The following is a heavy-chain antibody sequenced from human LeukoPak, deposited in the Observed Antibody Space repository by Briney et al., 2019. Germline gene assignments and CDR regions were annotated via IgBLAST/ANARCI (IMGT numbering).Heavy chain of an antibody. V-gene: IGHV3-30*04. CDR3: ARDPDAYARYAFDI. Sequence: PGGSLRLSCAASGFTFSSYAMHWVRQAPGKGLEWVAVISYDGRNKYYADSVKGRFTISRDNSKNTLYLQMNSLRAEDTAVYYCARDPDAYARYAFDIWGQGTMVTVSS. J-gene: IGHJ3*02. CDR2: ISYDGRNK. CDR1: GFTFSSYA.